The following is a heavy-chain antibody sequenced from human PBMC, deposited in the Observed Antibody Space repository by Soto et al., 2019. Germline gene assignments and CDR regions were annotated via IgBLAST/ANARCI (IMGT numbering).Heavy chain of an antibody. CDR3: ANMIAVAGGGDYYYYGMDV. V-gene: IGHV4-34*01. CDR1: GGSFSGYY. Sequence: QVQLQQWGAGLLKPSETLSLTCAVYGGSFSGYYWSWLRQPPGKGLEWIGEINHSGSTNYNPSLKSRVTISVETSKNQCSLQLSSVTAADTAVYYCANMIAVAGGGDYYYYGMDVWGQGTTVTVS. D-gene: IGHD6-19*01. J-gene: IGHJ6*02. CDR2: INHSGST.